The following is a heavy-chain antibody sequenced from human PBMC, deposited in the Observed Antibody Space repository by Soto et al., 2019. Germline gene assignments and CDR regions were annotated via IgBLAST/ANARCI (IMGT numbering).Heavy chain of an antibody. CDR3: ASIGYCSGGSCDY. CDR2: IIPIFGTA. Sequence: AASVKVSCKASGGTFSSYAISWVRQAPGQGLEWMGGIIPIFGTANYAQKFQGRVTITADESTSTAYMELSSLRSEDTAVYYCASIGYCSGGSCDYWGQGTLVTVSS. J-gene: IGHJ4*02. CDR1: GGTFSSYA. D-gene: IGHD2-15*01. V-gene: IGHV1-69*13.